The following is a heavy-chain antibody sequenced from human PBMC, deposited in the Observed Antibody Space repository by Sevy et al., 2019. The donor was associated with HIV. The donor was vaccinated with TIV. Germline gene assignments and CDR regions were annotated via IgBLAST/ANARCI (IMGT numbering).Heavy chain of an antibody. CDR1: GDSISNSV. Sequence: SETLSLTCTVSGDSISNSVWSWIRQSPGKGLEWIGYLYYSGNTNYNPPLKTRVTISVDTSKNQFSLRLKSVTAADTAVYYGARDYYDDRPRGFDPWGQGALVTVSS. CDR3: ARDYYDDRPRGFDP. D-gene: IGHD3-22*01. V-gene: IGHV4-59*01. CDR2: LYYSGNT. J-gene: IGHJ5*02.